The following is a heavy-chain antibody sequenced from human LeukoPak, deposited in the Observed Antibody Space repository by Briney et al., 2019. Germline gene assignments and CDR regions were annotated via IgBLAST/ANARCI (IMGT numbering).Heavy chain of an antibody. Sequence: ASVKVSCKASGYTFTGYYMHWVRQAPGQGLEWMGWINPNSGGTNYAQKFQGRVTMTRDTSISTGYLELRSLRSDDTAVYYCARIACSSSSCTYSGRRRVRGGSLDPWGQGTQVTVSS. CDR2: INPNSGGT. V-gene: IGHV1-2*02. CDR3: ARIACSSSSCTYSGRRRVRGGSLDP. CDR1: GYTFTGYY. J-gene: IGHJ5*02. D-gene: IGHD2-2*01.